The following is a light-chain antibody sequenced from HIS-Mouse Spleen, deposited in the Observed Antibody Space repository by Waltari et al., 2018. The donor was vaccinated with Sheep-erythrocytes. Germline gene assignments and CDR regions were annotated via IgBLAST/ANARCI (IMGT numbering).Light chain of an antibody. J-gene: IGKJ4*01. CDR1: QRVSSSY. Sequence: ELVLTQSPGTLSLSPGERATLSCRASQRVSSSYLAWYQQKPGQAPRLLIYGASSRATGIQDRFSGSGSGTDFTLIISRLEPEDFAVYYCQQYGSSPLTFGGGTKVEIK. CDR2: GAS. CDR3: QQYGSSPLT. V-gene: IGKV3-20*01.